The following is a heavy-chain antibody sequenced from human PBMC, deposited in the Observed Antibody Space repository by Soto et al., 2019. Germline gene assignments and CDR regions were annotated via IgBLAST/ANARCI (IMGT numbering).Heavy chain of an antibody. CDR1: GYTFTSYG. V-gene: IGHV1-18*01. CDR2: ISAYNGNT. Sequence: ASVKVSCKASGYTFTSYGISWVRQAPGQEVEWMGWISAYNGNTNYAQKLQGRVTMTTDTSMSTAYMELRSLRSDDTAVYYCATPYCSSTSCPHGMDVWGQGTTVTVSS. D-gene: IGHD2-2*01. J-gene: IGHJ6*02. CDR3: ATPYCSSTSCPHGMDV.